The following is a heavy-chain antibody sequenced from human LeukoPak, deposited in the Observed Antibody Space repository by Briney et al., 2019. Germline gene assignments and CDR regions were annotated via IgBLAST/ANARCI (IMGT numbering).Heavy chain of an antibody. J-gene: IGHJ4*02. CDR2: IYHSGST. Sequence: PSETLSLTCAVSGGSISSGNWWSWVRQPPGKGLEWIGEIYHSGSTNYNPSLKSRVTISVDTSKNQFSLKLSSVTAADTAVYYCAKGYCRGNSCYDDRGAFDYWGQGTLVTVSS. V-gene: IGHV4-4*02. CDR1: GGSISSGNW. CDR3: AKGYCRGNSCYDDRGAFDY. D-gene: IGHD2-2*01.